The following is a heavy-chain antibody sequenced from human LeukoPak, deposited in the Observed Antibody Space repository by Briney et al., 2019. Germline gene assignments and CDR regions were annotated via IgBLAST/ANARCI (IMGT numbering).Heavy chain of an antibody. D-gene: IGHD3-10*01. V-gene: IGHV4-39*01. CDR3: ARFYGSGSYYYFDY. CDR1: GGSSSSSSYY. J-gene: IGHJ4*02. Sequence: SETLSLTCTVSGGSSSSSSYYWGWIRQPPGKGLEWIGSIYYSGSTYYNPSLKSRVTISVDTSKNQFSLKLSSVTAADTAVYYCARFYGSGSYYYFDYWGQGTLVTVSS. CDR2: IYYSGST.